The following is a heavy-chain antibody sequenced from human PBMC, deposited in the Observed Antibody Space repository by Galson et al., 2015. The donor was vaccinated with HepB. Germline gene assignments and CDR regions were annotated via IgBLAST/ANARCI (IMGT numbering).Heavy chain of an antibody. CDR3: ARDNSSSWDFDY. J-gene: IGHJ4*02. CDR1: GFTFSSYA. D-gene: IGHD6-13*01. CDR2: ISYDGSNK. V-gene: IGHV3-30-3*01. Sequence: SLRLSCAASGFTFSSYAMHWVRQAPGKGLEWVAVISYDGSNKYYADSVKGRFTISRDNSKNTLYLQMNSLRAEDTAVYYCARDNSSSWDFDYWGQGILVTVSS.